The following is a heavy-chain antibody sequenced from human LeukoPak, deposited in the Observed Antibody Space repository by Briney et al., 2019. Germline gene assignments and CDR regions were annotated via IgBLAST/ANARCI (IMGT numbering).Heavy chain of an antibody. CDR2: IYNSGST. V-gene: IGHV4-31*03. CDR3: ARGGTVSTPYY. CDR1: GGSISSGGYY. Sequence: SETLSLTCTVSGGSISSGGYYWSWIRQHPGKGLEWIGSIYNSGSTYFNPSLKSRVTISVDTSKNQFSLKLTSVTAADTAVYYCARGGTVSTPYYWGQGTLVTVSS. J-gene: IGHJ4*02. D-gene: IGHD1-1*01.